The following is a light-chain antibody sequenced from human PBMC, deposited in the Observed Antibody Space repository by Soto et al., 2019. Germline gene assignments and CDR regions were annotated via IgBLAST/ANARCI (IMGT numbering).Light chain of an antibody. CDR3: QSYDSSLRGLV. J-gene: IGLJ2*01. Sequence: QAVVTQPPSVYGAPGQRVTISCTGSSSNIGAGYYVHWYQQLPGIAPKLLIYTNTNRPSGVPDRFSGSKSGTSASLAITGLQAEDEADYYCQSYDSSLRGLVFGGGTKVTVL. V-gene: IGLV1-40*01. CDR1: SSNIGAGYY. CDR2: TNT.